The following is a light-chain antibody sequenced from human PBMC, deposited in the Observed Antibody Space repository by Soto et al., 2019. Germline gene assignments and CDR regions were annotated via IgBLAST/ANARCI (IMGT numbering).Light chain of an antibody. CDR1: SSDVGAYNY. J-gene: IGLJ3*02. CDR3: TSYSGVNQVL. CDR2: QVN. V-gene: IGLV2-8*01. Sequence: QSVLTQPASVSGSPGQSITISCTGTSSDVGAYNYVSWYQQHPGKAPRLMIYQVNKRPSGVPDRFSGSKSGNTASLTVSGLQAEDEADYYCTSYSGVNQVLFGGGTKLTVL.